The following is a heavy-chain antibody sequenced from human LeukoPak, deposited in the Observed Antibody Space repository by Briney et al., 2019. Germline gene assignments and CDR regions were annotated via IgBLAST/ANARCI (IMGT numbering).Heavy chain of an antibody. V-gene: IGHV2-5*02. CDR2: IYWDDDK. D-gene: IGHD3-9*01. J-gene: IGHJ3*02. Sequence: SGPTLVNPTQTLTLTCTFSGFSLSTSGVGVGWIRQPPGKVLEWLALIYWDDDKRYSPSLKSRLTITKDTSKNQVVLTMTNMDPVDTATYYCALHYDILTGDAFDIWGQGTMVTVSS. CDR1: GFSLSTSGVG. CDR3: ALHYDILTGDAFDI.